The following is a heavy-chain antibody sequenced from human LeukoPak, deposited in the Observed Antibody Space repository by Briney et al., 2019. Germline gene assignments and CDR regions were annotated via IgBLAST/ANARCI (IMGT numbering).Heavy chain of an antibody. V-gene: IGHV4-59*01. D-gene: IGHD6-13*01. Sequence: PSETLSLTCSVSGGSISPYIWSWVRQPPGKGLEWIAYIPYNGNTNYSPSLKSRVTISVDTSKNQFSLRLSSVTAADTAVYFCARVDGSWPSIWFDPWGQGTLVTVSS. CDR1: GGSISPYI. CDR3: ARVDGSWPSIWFDP. J-gene: IGHJ5*01. CDR2: IPYNGNT.